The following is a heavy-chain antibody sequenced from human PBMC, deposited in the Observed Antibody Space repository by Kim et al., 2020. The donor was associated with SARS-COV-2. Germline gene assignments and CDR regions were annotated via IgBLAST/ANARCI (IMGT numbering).Heavy chain of an antibody. CDR3: ARVGPGAARLRGWFDP. D-gene: IGHD6-6*01. J-gene: IGHJ5*02. Sequence: ASVKVSCKASGYTFTSYYMHWVRQAPGKGLEWMGIINPSGGSTSYAQKFQGRVTMTRDTSTSTVYMELSSLRSEDTAVYYCARVGPGAARLRGWFDPWGQGTLVTVSS. V-gene: IGHV1-46*01. CDR1: GYTFTSYY. CDR2: INPSGGST.